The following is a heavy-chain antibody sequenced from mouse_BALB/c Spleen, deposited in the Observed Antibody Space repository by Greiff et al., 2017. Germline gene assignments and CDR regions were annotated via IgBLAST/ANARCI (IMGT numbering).Heavy chain of an antibody. D-gene: IGHD2-10*01. J-gene: IGHJ4*01. Sequence: VQLQQSGAELAKPGASVKMSCKASGYTFTSYWMHWVKQRPGQGLEWIGYINPSTGYTEYNQKFKDKATLTADKSSSTAYMQLSSLTSEDSAVYYCARTSYRIMDYWGQGTSVTVSS. CDR3: ARTSYRIMDY. CDR2: INPSTGYT. CDR1: GYTFTSYW. V-gene: IGHV1-7*01.